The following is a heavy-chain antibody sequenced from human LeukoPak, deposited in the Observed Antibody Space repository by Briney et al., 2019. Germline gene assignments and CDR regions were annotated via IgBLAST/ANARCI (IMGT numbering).Heavy chain of an antibody. CDR3: ARAETSRYSYGTYYNYMDV. D-gene: IGHD5-18*01. J-gene: IGHJ6*03. V-gene: IGHV3-20*04. CDR2: INWNGGST. CDR1: GFTFDDYG. Sequence: GGSLRLSCAASGFTFDDYGVSWVRHAPGKGLEWVSGINWNGGSTGYADSVKGRFTISRDNAKNSVYLQMNSLRAEDTALYYCARAETSRYSYGTYYNYMDVWGKGTTVTASS.